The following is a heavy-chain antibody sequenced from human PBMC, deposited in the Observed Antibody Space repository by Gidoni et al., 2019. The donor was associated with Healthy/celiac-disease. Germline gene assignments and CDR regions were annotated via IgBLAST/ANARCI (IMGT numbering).Heavy chain of an antibody. CDR3: ARLGEYSSSSPYFDY. V-gene: IGHV5-51*01. Sequence: EVQLVQSGAEVKKPGESLKISCTGSGYSFTSYWIGWVRQMPGKGLEWMGIIYPGDSDTRYSPSFQGQVTISADKSISTAYLQWSSLKASDTAMYYCARLGEYSSSSPYFDYWGQGTLVTVSS. D-gene: IGHD6-6*01. CDR2: IYPGDSDT. CDR1: GYSFTSYW. J-gene: IGHJ4*02.